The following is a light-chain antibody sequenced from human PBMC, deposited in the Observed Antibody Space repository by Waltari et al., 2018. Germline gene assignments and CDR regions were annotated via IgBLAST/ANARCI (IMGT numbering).Light chain of an antibody. CDR2: FNSDGSH. CDR3: QTGGHGTWV. Sequence: QRPGKGPRYLMKFNSDGSHRKGDDIPDRFSASKSGTEYYLTISSLQSEDEADYYCQTGGHGTWVFGGGTKLTVL. V-gene: IGLV4-69*01. J-gene: IGLJ3*02.